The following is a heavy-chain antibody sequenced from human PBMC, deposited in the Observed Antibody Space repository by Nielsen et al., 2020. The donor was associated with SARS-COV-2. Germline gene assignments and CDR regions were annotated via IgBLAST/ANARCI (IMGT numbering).Heavy chain of an antibody. J-gene: IGHJ4*02. V-gene: IGHV3-74*01. CDR1: GFTFSSYW. Sequence: GGSLRLSCVVSGFTFSSYWMHWVRQAPGKGLVWVSRVKSDGSSTTYADPVKGRFTISRDNAKNTLYLQMNSLRAEDTAVYFCTNWNDGYWGQGTPVTVSS. CDR3: TNWNDGY. CDR2: VKSDGSST. D-gene: IGHD1-1*01.